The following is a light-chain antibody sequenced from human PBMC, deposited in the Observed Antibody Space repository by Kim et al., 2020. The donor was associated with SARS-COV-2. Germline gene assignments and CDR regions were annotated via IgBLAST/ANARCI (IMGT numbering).Light chain of an antibody. CDR2: AAS. V-gene: IGKV1-16*01. CDR3: LQINSFPYT. J-gene: IGKJ2*01. CDR1: RGVASY. Sequence: SASLGDTVTITCLASRGVASYLSWFQQKPGRAPKSLIYAASTLQSGVPPRFSGTGSGTEFTLTISSLQPEDFATYYCLQINSFPYTFGQGTKLEI.